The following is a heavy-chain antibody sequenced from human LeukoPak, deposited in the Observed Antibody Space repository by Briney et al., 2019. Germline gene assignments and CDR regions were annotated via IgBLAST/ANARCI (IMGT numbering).Heavy chain of an antibody. J-gene: IGHJ4*01. CDR2: INHSGST. Sequence: PSETLSLTCAVYGGSFSGYYWSWIRQPPGKGLEWIGEINHSGSTNYNPSLKSRVTISVDTSKNQFSLKLSSVTAADTAVYYCARAHYYDDYWGHGTLVTVSS. CDR3: ARAHYYDDY. V-gene: IGHV4-34*01. CDR1: GGSFSGYY. D-gene: IGHD3-22*01.